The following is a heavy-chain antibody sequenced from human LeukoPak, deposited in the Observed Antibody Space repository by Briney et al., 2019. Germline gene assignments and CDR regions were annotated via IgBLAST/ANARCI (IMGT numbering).Heavy chain of an antibody. V-gene: IGHV1-2*02. CDR1: AYTFTGYY. Sequence: ASVKVSCKASAYTFTGYYMHWVRQAPGQGLEWMGWINPNSGGTYYAQKFQDRVTMTRDTSISTAYMELSRLRSDDTAVYYCASLCGGTCWDLNWFDPWGQGTLVTVSS. D-gene: IGHD2-15*01. CDR2: INPNSGGT. CDR3: ASLCGGTCWDLNWFDP. J-gene: IGHJ5*02.